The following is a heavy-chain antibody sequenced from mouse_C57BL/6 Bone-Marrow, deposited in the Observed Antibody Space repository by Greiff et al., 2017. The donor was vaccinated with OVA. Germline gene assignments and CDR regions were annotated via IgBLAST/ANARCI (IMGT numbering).Heavy chain of an antibody. CDR1: GYAFSSSW. J-gene: IGHJ2*01. CDR2: IYPGDGDT. V-gene: IGHV1-82*01. Sequence: QVQLQQSGPELVKPGASVKISCKASGYAFSSSWMNWVKQRPGQGLEWIGRIYPGDGDTNYNGKFKGKATLTADKSSSTAYMLLSSLTSEDAAVDFCARTRNFDYWGQGTTLTVSS. CDR3: ARTRNFDY.